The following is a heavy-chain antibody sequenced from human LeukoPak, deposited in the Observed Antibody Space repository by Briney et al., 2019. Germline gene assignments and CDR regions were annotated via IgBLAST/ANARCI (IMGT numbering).Heavy chain of an antibody. Sequence: GGSLRLSCAASGFTFSSYSMNWVRQAPGKGLEWVSYISTTSITIHYADSVKGRFTISRDNAKSSLYLQMSSLRAEDTSVYYCARSIISFGGVIERWGQGALVTVSS. CDR2: ISTTSITI. J-gene: IGHJ5*02. CDR3: ARSIISFGGVIER. CDR1: GFTFSSYS. D-gene: IGHD3-16*01. V-gene: IGHV3-48*01.